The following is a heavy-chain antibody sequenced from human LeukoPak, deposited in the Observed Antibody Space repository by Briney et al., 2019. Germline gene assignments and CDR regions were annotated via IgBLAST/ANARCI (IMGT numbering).Heavy chain of an antibody. V-gene: IGHV3-23*01. J-gene: IGHJ4*02. Sequence: PGGSLRPSCAASGFTFSSYGMSWVRQAPGEGLEWVSAISDSGGSTYYTDSVKGRFTVSRDNAKNTVYLEMNSLRAEDTAFYYCAKDSDWSCDYWGQGTLVTVSS. CDR2: ISDSGGST. D-gene: IGHD2-21*01. CDR3: AKDSDWSCDY. CDR1: GFTFSSYG.